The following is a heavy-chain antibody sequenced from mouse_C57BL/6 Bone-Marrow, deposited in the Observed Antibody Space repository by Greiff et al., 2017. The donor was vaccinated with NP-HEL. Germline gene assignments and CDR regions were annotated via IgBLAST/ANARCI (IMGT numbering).Heavy chain of an antibody. CDR2: IYPGNSDT. CDR1: GYTFTSYW. V-gene: IGHV1-5*01. J-gene: IGHJ2*01. D-gene: IGHD1-1*01. CDR3: TRSNCYYYGSSYDFDY. Sequence: EVQLQQSGTVLARPGASVKMSCKTSGYTFTSYWMHWVKQRPGQGLEWIGAIYPGNSDTSYNQKFKGKAKLTAVTSASTAYMELSSLTNEDSAVYYCTRSNCYYYGSSYDFDYWGQGTTLTVSS.